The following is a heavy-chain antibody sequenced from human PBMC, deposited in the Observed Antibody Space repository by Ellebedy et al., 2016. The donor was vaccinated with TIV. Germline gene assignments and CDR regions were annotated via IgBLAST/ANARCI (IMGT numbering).Heavy chain of an antibody. J-gene: IGHJ4*02. CDR1: GGSFSGYY. V-gene: IGHV4-34*01. D-gene: IGHD6-19*01. CDR2: IYYSGST. CDR3: ARAKRISIAVAGTVFDY. Sequence: SETLSLXXAVYGGSFSGYYWSWIRQPPGKGLEWIGSIYYSGSTYYNPSLKSRVTISVDTSKNQFSLQLSSVTAADTAVYYCARAKRISIAVAGTVFDYWGQGTLVTVSS.